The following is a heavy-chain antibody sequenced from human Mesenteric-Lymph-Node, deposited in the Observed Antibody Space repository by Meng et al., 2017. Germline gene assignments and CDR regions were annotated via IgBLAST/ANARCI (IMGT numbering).Heavy chain of an antibody. V-gene: IGHV2-5*02. D-gene: IGHD1-26*01. J-gene: IGHJ4*02. Sequence: SLNVSVPTLVKHTQTPTMTCTFSGSPLSTSVVGVCLIRQPPQKALELLALIYWDDDKRYSPSLKSRLTITKDTSKNQVVLTMTHMDPVDTATYYCAHWESNFLPGDWGQGTLVTVSS. CDR1: GSPLSTSVVG. CDR2: IYWDDDK. CDR3: AHWESNFLPGD.